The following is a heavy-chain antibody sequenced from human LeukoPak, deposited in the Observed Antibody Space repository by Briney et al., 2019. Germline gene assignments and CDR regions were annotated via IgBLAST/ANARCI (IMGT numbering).Heavy chain of an antibody. D-gene: IGHD6-13*01. CDR1: GGTFSSYA. J-gene: IGHJ3*02. Sequence: SVEVSCKASGGTFSSYAISWVRQAPGQGLEWMGRIIPILGIANYAQKFQGRVTMTRDTSTSTVYMELSSLRSEDTAVYYCARARIAAASDAFDIWGQGTMVTVSS. V-gene: IGHV1-69*04. CDR3: ARARIAAASDAFDI. CDR2: IIPILGIA.